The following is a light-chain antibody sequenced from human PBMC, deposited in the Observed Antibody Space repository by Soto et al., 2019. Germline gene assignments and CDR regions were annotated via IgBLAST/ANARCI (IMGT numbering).Light chain of an antibody. Sequence: DIQMTQSPSSLSASVGDRVTITCRASQSISSYLNWYQQKPGKAPKLLIYAASSRQSGAPSRFSGSGAGTDFTLTISSLQAEEFATFYCQRSHTSPYTFGQGTNLEIK. V-gene: IGKV1-39*01. CDR1: QSISSY. J-gene: IGKJ2*01. CDR2: AAS. CDR3: QRSHTSPYT.